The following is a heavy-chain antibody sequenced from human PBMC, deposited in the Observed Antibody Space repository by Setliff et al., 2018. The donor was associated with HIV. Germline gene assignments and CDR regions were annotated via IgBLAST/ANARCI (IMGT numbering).Heavy chain of an antibody. J-gene: IGHJ4*02. CDR1: GYTFTSYG. CDR2: INAGNGDT. CDR3: ARDLPTPNWGFDY. Sequence: ASVKVSCKVSGYTFTSYGISWVRQAPGQGLEWMGWINAGNGDTKYSQKFQGRVTATTDTSASTAYMELSSLRSEDTAVYYCARDLPTPNWGFDYWGQGTLVTVSS. V-gene: IGHV1-18*04. D-gene: IGHD7-27*01.